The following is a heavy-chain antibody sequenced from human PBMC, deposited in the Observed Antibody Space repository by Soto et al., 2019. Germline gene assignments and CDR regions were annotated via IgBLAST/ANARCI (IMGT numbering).Heavy chain of an antibody. J-gene: IGHJ5*02. CDR1: GGSFSGYY. D-gene: IGHD3-9*01. CDR3: ASAPRDILTGYYDFRWFEP. Sequence: PSETLSLTCAVYGGSFSGYYWSWIRQPPGKGLEWIGEINHSGSTNYNPSLKSRVTISVDTSKNQFSLKLSSVTAADTAVYYCASAPRDILTGYYDFRWFEPWGRGTLVTVSS. CDR2: INHSGST. V-gene: IGHV4-34*01.